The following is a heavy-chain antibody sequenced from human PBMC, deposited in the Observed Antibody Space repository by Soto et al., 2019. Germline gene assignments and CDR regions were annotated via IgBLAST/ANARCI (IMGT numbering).Heavy chain of an antibody. D-gene: IGHD3-22*01. CDR3: ARERDMIVVVREFHWFGP. V-gene: IGHV6-1*01. CDR1: GDSVSSNSAA. Sequence: PSQTLSLTCAISGDSVSSNSAAWNWIRQSPSRGLEWLGRTYYRSKWYNDYAVSVKSRITINPDTSKNQFSLQLNSVTPEDTAVYYWARERDMIVVVREFHWFGPWGQGTMGTVSS. J-gene: IGHJ5*02. CDR2: TYYRSKWYN.